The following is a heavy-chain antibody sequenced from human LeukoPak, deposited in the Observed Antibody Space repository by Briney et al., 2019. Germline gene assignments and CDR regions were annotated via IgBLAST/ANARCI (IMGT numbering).Heavy chain of an antibody. V-gene: IGHV3-20*04. J-gene: IGHJ4*02. D-gene: IGHD2-2*01. CDR3: ARDAIRYCSSTSCYAFFDY. CDR2: IISNGGST. CDR1: GFTFNNYG. Sequence: GSLKLSCAASGFTFNNYGMSWVRQAPGKGLEWVASIISNGGSTSYADYVKGRFTITRDNAKNSLYLQMTSLRAEDTALYYCARDAIRYCSSTSCYAFFDYWGQGTLVTVSS.